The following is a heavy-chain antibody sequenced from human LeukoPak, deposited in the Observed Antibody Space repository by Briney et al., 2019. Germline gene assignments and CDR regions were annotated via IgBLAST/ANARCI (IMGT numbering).Heavy chain of an antibody. D-gene: IGHD3-9*01. CDR3: AKGGYDILTGYPSHYFDY. CDR2: ISGSGGST. CDR1: GFTLSSYA. V-gene: IGHV3-23*01. Sequence: QPGGSLRLSCAASGFTLSSYAMSWVRQAPGKGLGWVSAISGSGGSTYYADSVKGRFTISRDNSKNTLYLQMTSLRAQDTAVYYCAKGGYDILTGYPSHYFDYWGQGTLVTVSS. J-gene: IGHJ4*02.